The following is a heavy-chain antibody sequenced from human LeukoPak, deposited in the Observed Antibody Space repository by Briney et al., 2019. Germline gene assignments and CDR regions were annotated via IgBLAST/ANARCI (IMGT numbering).Heavy chain of an antibody. CDR3: ARGQFYGSGSYPTYYYYYYGMDV. J-gene: IGHJ6*02. CDR2: INHSGST. CDR1: GGSFSGYY. Sequence: SETLSLTCAVYGGSFSGYYWSRIRQPPGKGLEWIGEINHSGSTNYNPSLKSRVTISVDTSKNQFSLKLSSVTAADTAVYYCARGQFYGSGSYPTYYYYYYGMDVWGQGTTVTVSS. D-gene: IGHD3-10*01. V-gene: IGHV4-34*01.